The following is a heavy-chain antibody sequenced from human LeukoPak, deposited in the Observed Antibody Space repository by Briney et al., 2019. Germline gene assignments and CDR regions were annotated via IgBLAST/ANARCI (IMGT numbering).Heavy chain of an antibody. J-gene: IGHJ3*02. CDR1: GGTFSSYA. CDR3: ARLFSSSDAFDI. D-gene: IGHD6-6*01. V-gene: IGHV1-2*02. Sequence: ASVKVSCKASGGTFSSYAISWVRQAPGQGLEWMGWINPNSGGTNYAQKFQGRVTMTRDTSISTAYMELSRLRSDDTAVYYCARLFSSSDAFDIWGQGTMVTVSS. CDR2: INPNSGGT.